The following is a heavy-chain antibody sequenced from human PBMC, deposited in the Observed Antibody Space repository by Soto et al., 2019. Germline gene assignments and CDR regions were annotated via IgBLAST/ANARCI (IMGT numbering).Heavy chain of an antibody. V-gene: IGHV3-23*01. J-gene: IGHJ6*02. Sequence: EVQLLESGGGLVQPGGSLRLSCAASGFTFSSYAMSWVRQAPGKGLEWVSAISGSGGTTYYTDSVKGRFTISRDNSKNTLYLQMNILRDEDTAVYYCAELCSSTSCGVVCGLDVWGQGTTVTVSS. CDR1: GFTFSSYA. CDR2: ISGSGGTT. CDR3: AELCSSTSCGVVCGLDV. D-gene: IGHD2-2*01.